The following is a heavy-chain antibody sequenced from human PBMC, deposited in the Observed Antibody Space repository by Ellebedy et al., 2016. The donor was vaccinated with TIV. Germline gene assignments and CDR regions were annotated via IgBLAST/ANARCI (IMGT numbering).Heavy chain of an antibody. CDR2: IIPIFGTA. J-gene: IGHJ1*01. CDR1: GGTFSSYA. D-gene: IGHD3-3*01. V-gene: IGHV1-69*13. Sequence: AASVKVSCKASGGTFSSYAISWVRQAPGQGLEWMGGIIPIFGTANNAQKFQGRVTITADESTSTAYMELRSLRSEDTAVYYCARGSERDFVYFQHWGQGTLVTVSS. CDR3: ARGSERDFVYFQH.